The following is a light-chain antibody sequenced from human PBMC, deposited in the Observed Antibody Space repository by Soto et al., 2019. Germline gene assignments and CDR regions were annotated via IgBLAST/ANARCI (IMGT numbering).Light chain of an antibody. CDR2: ETK. CDR1: SNDIGTYNL. J-gene: IGLJ1*01. V-gene: IGLV2-23*01. Sequence: QSVLTQPASVSGSPGQSITISCAGTSNDIGTYNLVSWYQQHPGTAPKLLIYETKKRPSGVSSRFSGSKSGNTASLTISGLQTDDEADYFCSTYAGSQILYVLGTGTKVTVL. CDR3: STYAGSQILYV.